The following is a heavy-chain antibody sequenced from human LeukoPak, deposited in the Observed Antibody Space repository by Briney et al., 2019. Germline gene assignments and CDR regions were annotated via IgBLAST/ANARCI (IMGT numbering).Heavy chain of an antibody. CDR2: IYSGGST. D-gene: IGHD3-22*01. V-gene: IGHV3-53*01. J-gene: IGHJ4*02. CDR3: ARAKGVSTGYRPTDY. CDR1: GFIVSSNY. Sequence: GGSLRLSCAASGFIVSSNYMSWVRQAPGKGLEWVSVIYSGGSTFYADSVKGRFTISRDNSKNTLYLQMNSLRAEDTAVYYCARAKGVSTGYRPTDYWGQGTLVTVSS.